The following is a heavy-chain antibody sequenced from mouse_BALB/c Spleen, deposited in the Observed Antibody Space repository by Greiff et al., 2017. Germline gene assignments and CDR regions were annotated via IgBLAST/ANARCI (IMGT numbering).Heavy chain of an antibody. D-gene: IGHD2-4*01. CDR3: ARIYYDYEGAWFAY. CDR2: ISNGGGST. V-gene: IGHV5-12-2*01. J-gene: IGHJ3*01. CDR1: GFTFSSYT. Sequence: EVKLMESGGGLVQPGGSLKLSCAASGFTFSSYTMSWVRQTPEKRLEWVAYISNGGGSTYYPDTVKGRFTISRDNAKNTLYLQMSSLKSEDTAMYYCARIYYDYEGAWFAYWGQGTLVTVSA.